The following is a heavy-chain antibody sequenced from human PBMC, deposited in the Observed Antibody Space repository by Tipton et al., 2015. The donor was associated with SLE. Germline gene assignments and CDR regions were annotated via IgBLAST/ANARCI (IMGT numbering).Heavy chain of an antibody. CDR2: IYYSGST. J-gene: IGHJ4*02. CDR3: ASSAGPGIAVAATNY. CDR1: GGSISSGSYY. V-gene: IGHV4-39*01. Sequence: TLSLTCTVSGGSISSGSYYWSWIHQPPGKGLEWIGSIYYSGSTYYNPSLKSRVTISVDTSKNQFSLKLSSVTAADTAVYYCASSAGPGIAVAATNYWGQGTLVTVSS. D-gene: IGHD6-19*01.